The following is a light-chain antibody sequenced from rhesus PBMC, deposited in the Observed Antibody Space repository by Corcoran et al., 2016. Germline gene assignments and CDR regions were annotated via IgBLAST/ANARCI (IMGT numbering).Light chain of an antibody. CDR1: QGISNY. Sequence: DIQMTQSPSSLSASVGDRVTITCQASQGISNYLAWYQQKPGKVPKLLIYAASTLQSGVPSRFSGSGSGTDCTLTISSRQPEDFATYYCQYGYGIPAFGQGTKVEIK. CDR3: QYGYGIPA. CDR2: AAS. J-gene: IGKJ1*01. V-gene: IGKV1-25*01.